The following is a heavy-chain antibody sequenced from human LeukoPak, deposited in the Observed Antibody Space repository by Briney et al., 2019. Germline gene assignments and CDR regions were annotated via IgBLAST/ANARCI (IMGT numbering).Heavy chain of an antibody. CDR1: GFTFSSYS. V-gene: IGHV3-48*04. CDR3: ARDGPRRSGGSYDY. CDR2: ISSYSSTI. Sequence: GGSLRLSCEASGFTFSSYSMNWVRQAPGKGLEWVSYISSYSSTIYYADSVKGRFTISRDNAKNSLYLQMNSLRAEDTALYYCARDGPRRSGGSYDYWGQGTLVTVSS. D-gene: IGHD2-15*01. J-gene: IGHJ4*02.